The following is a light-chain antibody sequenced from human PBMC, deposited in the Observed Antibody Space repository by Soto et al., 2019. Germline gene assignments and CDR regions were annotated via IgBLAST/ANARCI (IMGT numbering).Light chain of an antibody. CDR1: SSDVGGYNY. Sequence: QSALTQPPSASGSPGQSVTISCTGTSSDVGGYNYVSWYQQHPGKAPKLMIYEVNKRPSGVPDRFSGSKSGNTASLTVSGLQAEDEAEYYCNSYAGSNNWVFGGGTKVTVL. CDR3: NSYAGSNNWV. J-gene: IGLJ3*02. V-gene: IGLV2-8*01. CDR2: EVN.